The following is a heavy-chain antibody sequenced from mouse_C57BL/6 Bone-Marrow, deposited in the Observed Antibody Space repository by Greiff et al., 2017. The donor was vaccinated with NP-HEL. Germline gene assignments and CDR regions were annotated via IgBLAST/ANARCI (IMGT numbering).Heavy chain of an antibody. J-gene: IGHJ2*01. D-gene: IGHD3-2*02. CDR3: AKGGSSGSYYFDY. V-gene: IGHV3-6*01. Sequence: EVQLQESGPGLVKPSQSLSLTCSVTGYSITSGYYWNWIRQFPGNKLEWMGYISYDGSNNYNPSLKNRISITRDTSKNQFFLKLKSVTTEDTATYYCAKGGSSGSYYFDYWGQGTTLTVAS. CDR2: ISYDGSN. CDR1: GYSITSGYY.